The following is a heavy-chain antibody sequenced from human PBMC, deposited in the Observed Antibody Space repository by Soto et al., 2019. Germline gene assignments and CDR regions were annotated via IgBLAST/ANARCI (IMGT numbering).Heavy chain of an antibody. Sequence: QVQLVESGGGVVQPGTSLRLSCAASGFTFSSYAVHWVRQAPGEALEWVAAMSSDGTNKYYADSVKGRFTISRDNSKNTLYLQMNSLRAEDTAVYYCAKTPWEKYYSSWFDHWGQGTLVTVSS. V-gene: IGHV3-30*18. CDR3: AKTPWEKYYSSWFDH. CDR2: MSSDGTNK. J-gene: IGHJ5*02. CDR1: GFTFSSYA. D-gene: IGHD1-26*01.